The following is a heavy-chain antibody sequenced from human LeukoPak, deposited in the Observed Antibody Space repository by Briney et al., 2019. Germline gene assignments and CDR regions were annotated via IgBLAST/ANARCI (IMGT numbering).Heavy chain of an antibody. CDR2: IYYTGST. D-gene: IGHD3-10*01. V-gene: IGHV4-59*01. J-gene: IGHJ4*02. CDR3: ARGHDGSGTGTYSH. CDR1: GGSISPSY. Sequence: KPSETLSLTCTVSGGSISPSYWSWIRQPPGKGLEWIGYIYYTGSTNYNPSLKSRVTISVDTSKNQFSLTLSSVTAADRAVYYCARGHDGSGTGTYSHWGQGTLVTVSS.